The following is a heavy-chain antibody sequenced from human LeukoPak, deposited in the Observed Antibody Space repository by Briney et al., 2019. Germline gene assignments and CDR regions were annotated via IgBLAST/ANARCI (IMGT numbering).Heavy chain of an antibody. D-gene: IGHD3-16*02. Sequence: PGGSLRLSCTASGFIFSSFGMHWVRQAPGKGLEWVAVISNDGGNIYHADSVKGRFTIFRDNSRNTLYLQMNSLRVDDTAMYYCAKGAYDYVWGSYHNFDYWGQGTLVTVSS. CDR2: ISNDGGNI. J-gene: IGHJ4*02. CDR3: AKGAYDYVWGSYHNFDY. V-gene: IGHV3-30*18. CDR1: GFIFSSFG.